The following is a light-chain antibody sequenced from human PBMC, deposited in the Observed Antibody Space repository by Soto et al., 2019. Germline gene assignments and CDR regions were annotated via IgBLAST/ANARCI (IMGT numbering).Light chain of an antibody. V-gene: IGLV2-11*01. Sequence: QSALTQPRSVSGSPGQSVTISCTGTSSDVGGYNYVSWYQQHPGKAPKLMIYDVSKRPSGVPDRFSGSKSGNTASLTISGLQAEDEADYYCCSYAGSYTVLFGGGTSSPS. CDR1: SSDVGGYNY. CDR3: CSYAGSYTVL. J-gene: IGLJ2*01. CDR2: DVS.